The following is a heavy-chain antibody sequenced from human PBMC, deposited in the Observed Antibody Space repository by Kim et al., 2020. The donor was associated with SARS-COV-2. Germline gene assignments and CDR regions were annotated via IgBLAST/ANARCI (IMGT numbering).Heavy chain of an antibody. D-gene: IGHD1-20*01. CDR3: ATPGAYNWNHIYY. CDR2: INPGDSDT. V-gene: IGHV5-51*01. CDR1: GYTFTNYW. Sequence: GESLKISCKASGYTFTNYWIGWVRQMPGKGLEWVGFINPGDSDTRYSPSFQGQVSISADNSISTAYLQWSSLKASDTAMYYCATPGAYNWNHIYYWGQGT. J-gene: IGHJ4*02.